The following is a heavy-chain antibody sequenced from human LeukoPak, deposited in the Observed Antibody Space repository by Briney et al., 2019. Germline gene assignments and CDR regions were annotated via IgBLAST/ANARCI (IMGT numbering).Heavy chain of an antibody. Sequence: ASVKVSCKASGYTFTGHYMHWVRQAPGQGLEWMGWINPSSGGTNSAQKFQGRVTMARDTSISTAYMELSSPTSDDTAICFCARDRKAPAGSIIDYWGQGTLVTVSS. CDR3: ARDRKAPAGSIIDY. D-gene: IGHD6-13*01. V-gene: IGHV1-2*02. CDR1: GYTFTGHY. CDR2: INPSSGGT. J-gene: IGHJ4*02.